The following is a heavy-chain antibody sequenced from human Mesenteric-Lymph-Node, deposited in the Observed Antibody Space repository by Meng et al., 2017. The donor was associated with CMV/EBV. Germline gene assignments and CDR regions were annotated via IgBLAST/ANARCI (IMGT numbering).Heavy chain of an antibody. CDR2: MYSGGST. D-gene: IGHD6-13*01. V-gene: IGHV3-53*01. CDR1: GFTVSSNY. Sequence: GESLKISCAASGFTVSSNYLTWVRQAPGKGLEWVSVMYSGGSTYYADSVKGRFTVSRDSSKNTLNHQMNSLRAEDTAVYYCARGLGSSWFDYWGQGTLVTVSS. CDR3: ARGLGSSWFDY. J-gene: IGHJ4*02.